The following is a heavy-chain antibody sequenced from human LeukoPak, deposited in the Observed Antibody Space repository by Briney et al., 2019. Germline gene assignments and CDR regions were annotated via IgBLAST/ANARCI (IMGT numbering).Heavy chain of an antibody. CDR3: VRDLLWAFDI. CDR1: GFTFSTYS. CDR2: ITSDSSAM. V-gene: IGHV3-48*02. D-gene: IGHD2-21*01. Sequence: GGSLRLSCVASGFTFSTYSINWIRQAPGKGLEWISYITSDSSAMSYADSVKGRFTISRDNAKNSLYLHMNSLSDEDTAMYFCVRDLLWAFDIWGQGTMFTDSS. J-gene: IGHJ3*02.